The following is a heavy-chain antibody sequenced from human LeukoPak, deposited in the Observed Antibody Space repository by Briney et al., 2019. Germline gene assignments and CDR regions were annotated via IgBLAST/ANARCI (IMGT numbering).Heavy chain of an antibody. CDR2: IYYSGST. Sequence: PSETLSLTCTVSGGSISSYYWSWIRQPPGKGLEWIGYIYYSGSTNYNPSLKSRVTISVDTSKDQFSLKLSSVTAADTAVYYCARQREGRFDYWGQGTLVTVSS. V-gene: IGHV4-59*08. CDR1: GGSISSYY. CDR3: ARQREGRFDY. J-gene: IGHJ4*02.